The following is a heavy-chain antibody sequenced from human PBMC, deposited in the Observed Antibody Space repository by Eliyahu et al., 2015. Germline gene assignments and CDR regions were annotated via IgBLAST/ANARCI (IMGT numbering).Heavy chain of an antibody. J-gene: IGHJ3*02. CDR2: IYPGDSDT. V-gene: IGHV5-51*01. Sequence: EVQLVQSGAEEXKTGESLKISCXGSGXXFSXYWIGWVRQVPGKGPEWMGIIYPGDSDTRYSPSXRSHITISADKSSSIAFLQWNSLKASDTATYYCVRQRGASYYDYVWGTSDAFDIWGQGTKVTVSS. D-gene: IGHD3-16*01. CDR1: GXXFSXYW. CDR3: VRQRGASYYDYVWGTSDAFDI.